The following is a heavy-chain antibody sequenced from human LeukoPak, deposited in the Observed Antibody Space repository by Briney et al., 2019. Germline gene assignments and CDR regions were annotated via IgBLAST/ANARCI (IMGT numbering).Heavy chain of an antibody. V-gene: IGHV4-34*01. J-gene: IGHJ4*02. D-gene: IGHD2-15*01. CDR3: ARGAWATRLGS. CDR1: GESLNSYY. Sequence: SETLSLTCAVYGESLNSYYWRWVRQPPGEGLEWIGEIYESGTTEYNPSLKSRVTISMVPSKQQFSLSLSSVTAADTAVYYCARGAWATRLGSWGLGTPVIVSS. CDR2: IYESGTT.